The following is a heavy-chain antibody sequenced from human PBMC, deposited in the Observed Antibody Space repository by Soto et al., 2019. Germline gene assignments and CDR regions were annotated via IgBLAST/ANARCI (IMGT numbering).Heavy chain of an antibody. CDR1: GYSIISGYY. CDR2: IYHSGST. Sequence: SLSLTCAVSGYSIISGYYWGWIRQTPGKGLEWIASIYHSGSTYYNPSLKSRVTISVDTSKNQFSLKLTSVTAADKAVYYCARGAATVTPGWFDPWGKGIMVTVSS. J-gene: IGHJ5*02. V-gene: IGHV4-38-2*01. D-gene: IGHD4-17*01. CDR3: ARGAATVTPGWFDP.